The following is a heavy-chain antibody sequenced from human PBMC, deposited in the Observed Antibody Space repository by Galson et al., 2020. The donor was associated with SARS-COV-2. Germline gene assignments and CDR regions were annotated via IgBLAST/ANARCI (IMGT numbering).Heavy chain of an antibody. V-gene: IGHV5-10-1*01. Sequence: HGESLKISCEASGYTFTDYWISWVRQVPGKGLEWMGRIDPSDSYTSYSPSFQGRVTISADKSISTVYLQWSSLQASDTAIYYCARHVYDVSAVYEYGGKGALVNVSS. CDR2: IDPSDSYT. CDR3: ARHVYDVSAVYEY. J-gene: IGHJ4*02. D-gene: IGHD5-12*01. CDR1: GYTFTDYW.